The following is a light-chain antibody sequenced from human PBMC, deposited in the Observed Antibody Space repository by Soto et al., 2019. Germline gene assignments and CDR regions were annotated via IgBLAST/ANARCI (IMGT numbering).Light chain of an antibody. CDR3: SSYAGSSTSVV. J-gene: IGLJ2*01. CDR1: SSDVGSYNL. V-gene: IGLV2-23*01. CDR2: EGS. Sequence: QSALTQPASVSGSPGQSITISCTGTSSDVGSYNLVSWYQQHPGKAPKLMIYEGSKRASGVSNRFSGSKSGNTASLTISGLQAEDEADYYCSSYAGSSTSVVFGGGTKLTVL.